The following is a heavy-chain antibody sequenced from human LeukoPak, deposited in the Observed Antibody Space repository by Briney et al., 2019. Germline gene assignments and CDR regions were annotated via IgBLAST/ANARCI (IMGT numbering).Heavy chain of an antibody. CDR2: ISSAGTT. Sequence: PGGSLRLSCAASGFTVSSSYMSWVRQAPGKGLEWVSIISSAGTTYYADSVKGRFTISRDNSKNTVYLQVNSLRDEDTAVYYCVKGGYSGYSDYWGQGTLVTVSS. V-gene: IGHV3-66*01. D-gene: IGHD5-12*01. J-gene: IGHJ4*02. CDR3: VKGGYSGYSDY. CDR1: GFTVSSSY.